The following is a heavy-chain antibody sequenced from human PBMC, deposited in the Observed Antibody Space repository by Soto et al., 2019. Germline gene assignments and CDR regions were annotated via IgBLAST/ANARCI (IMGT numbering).Heavy chain of an antibody. CDR3: AAWSHIVPVLPAEAWEI. V-gene: IGHV3-74*01. CDR2: INPDGSDT. J-gene: IGHJ3*02. Sequence: EVQLVESGGGLVQPGGSLRLSCVASGFTFTNYWRNWVRQVPGKGLVWVSRINPDGSDTGYADSVKGRFTASSDNAKNIRYLQMNSLRDEDTAVEYCAAWSHIVPVLPAEAWEIWGQGTMVTVSS. D-gene: IGHD2-8*01. CDR1: GFTFTNYW.